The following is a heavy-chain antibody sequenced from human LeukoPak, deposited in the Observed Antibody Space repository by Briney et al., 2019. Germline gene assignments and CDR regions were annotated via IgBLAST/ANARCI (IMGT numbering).Heavy chain of an antibody. CDR3: ARDEVGKYCSGGSCYYDAFDI. CDR1: GGTFSSYA. V-gene: IGHV1-69*04. CDR2: IIPILGIA. Sequence: SVKVSCKASGGTFSSYAISWVRQAPGQGLEWMGRIIPILGIANYAQKFQGRVTITADKSTSTAYMELSSLRSEDTAVYYCARDEVGKYCSGGSCYYDAFDIWGQGTMVIVSS. J-gene: IGHJ3*02. D-gene: IGHD2-15*01.